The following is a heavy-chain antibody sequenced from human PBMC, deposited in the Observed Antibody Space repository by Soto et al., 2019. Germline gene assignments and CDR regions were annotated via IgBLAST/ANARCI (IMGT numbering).Heavy chain of an antibody. J-gene: IGHJ4*02. D-gene: IGHD4-4*01. CDR3: AKDSNKYSSSLRGRYFDY. CDR2: IGTAGDP. V-gene: IGHV3-13*05. Sequence: GGSLRLSCAASGFTFSSYDMHWVRQATGKGLEWVSAIGTAGDPYYPGSVKGRFTISRDNSKNTLLLQMNSLGAEDTAVYYCAKDSNKYSSSLRGRYFDYWGQGSGVTVSS. CDR1: GFTFSSYD.